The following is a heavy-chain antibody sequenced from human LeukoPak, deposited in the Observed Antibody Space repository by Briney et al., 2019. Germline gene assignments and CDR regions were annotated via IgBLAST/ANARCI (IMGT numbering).Heavy chain of an antibody. CDR2: IIPIFGTA. CDR3: ASIENSHQIDY. J-gene: IGHJ4*02. CDR1: GGTFSSYA. D-gene: IGHD4-23*01. V-gene: IGHV1-69*05. Sequence: SVRVSCKASGGTFSSYAISWVRQAPGQGLEWMGGIIPIFGTANYAQKFQGRVTITTDESTSTAYMELSSLRSEDTAVYYCASIENSHQIDYWGQGTLVTVSS.